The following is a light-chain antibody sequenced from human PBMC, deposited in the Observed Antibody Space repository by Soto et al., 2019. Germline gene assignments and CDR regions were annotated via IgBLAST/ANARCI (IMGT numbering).Light chain of an antibody. CDR1: QSISSY. CDR2: AAS. CDR3: QQSYSTPWT. V-gene: IGKV1-39*01. J-gene: IGKJ1*01. Sequence: DIQMTQSPSSLSASVGDRVTITCRASQSISSYLNWYQQKPGKAPKLLIYAASSLQSGVPSRFSGSGSGTDVTFPISSLQPEDFATYYCQQSYSTPWTFGQGTKVEIK.